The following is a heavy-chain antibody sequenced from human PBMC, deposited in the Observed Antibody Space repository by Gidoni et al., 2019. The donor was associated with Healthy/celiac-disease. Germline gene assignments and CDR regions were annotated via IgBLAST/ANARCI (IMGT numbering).Heavy chain of an antibody. V-gene: IGHV4-30-2*01. CDR1: GGSISSGGYS. Sequence: QLQLPESGPGLVTPSQILSLTCAVSGGSISSGGYSWSWIRQPPVKDLEWIGYIYPSGSTYYNPSLKSRVTISVDRSKNQFSLKLSSVTAADTAVYYCARLVVTAAPDHFDYWGQGTLVTVSS. CDR2: IYPSGST. CDR3: ARLVVTAAPDHFDY. D-gene: IGHD2-2*01. J-gene: IGHJ4*02.